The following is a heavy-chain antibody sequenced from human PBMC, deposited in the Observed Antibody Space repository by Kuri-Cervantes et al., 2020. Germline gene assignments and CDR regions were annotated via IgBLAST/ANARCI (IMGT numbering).Heavy chain of an antibody. CDR2: IFTGGGT. J-gene: IGHJ6*02. D-gene: IGHD3-3*01. V-gene: IGHV3-53*01. Sequence: GGSLRSSGTASGFTFSSHYMTWVRQAPGKGLEWFSVIFTGGGTYYADSVKGRFTISRDNSTSTLYLQMNSLRAEDMAVYYCAKDRVLAESGSIYYYGMDVWCQGTTVTVSS. CDR3: AKDRVLAESGSIYYYGMDV. CDR1: GFTFSSHY.